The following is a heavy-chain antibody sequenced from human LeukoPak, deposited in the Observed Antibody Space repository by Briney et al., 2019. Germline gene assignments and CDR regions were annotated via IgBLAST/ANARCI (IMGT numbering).Heavy chain of an antibody. J-gene: IGHJ4*02. CDR2: IYSGGST. CDR1: GFTVSSNY. CDR3: ARSLYGFYFDY. Sequence: GGSLRLSCAASGFTVSSNYMNWVRQSPGKGLEWVSVIYSGGSTYYADSVKGRFTISRDNSKNTLYLQMNSLRAEDTAVYYCARSLYGFYFDYWGQGTLVTVSS. V-gene: IGHV3-53*01. D-gene: IGHD4-17*01.